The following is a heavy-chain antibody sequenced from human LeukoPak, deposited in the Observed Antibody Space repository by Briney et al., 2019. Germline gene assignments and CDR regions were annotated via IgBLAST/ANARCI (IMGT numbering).Heavy chain of an antibody. J-gene: IGHJ4*02. CDR1: GGSISSYY. Sequence: SETLSLTCTVSGGSISSYYWSWIRQPPGKGLEWIGEINHSGSTNYNPSLKSRVTISVDTSKNQFSLKLSSVTAADTAVYHCARLGCGGDCPVDYWGQGTLVTVSS. CDR3: ARLGCGGDCPVDY. D-gene: IGHD2-21*02. V-gene: IGHV4-34*01. CDR2: INHSGST.